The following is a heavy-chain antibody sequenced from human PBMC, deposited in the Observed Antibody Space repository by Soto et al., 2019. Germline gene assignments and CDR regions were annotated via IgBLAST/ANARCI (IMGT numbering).Heavy chain of an antibody. CDR2: IYPGDSDT. D-gene: IGHD4-17*01. J-gene: IGHJ6*02. CDR1: GYSFTNYW. V-gene: IGHV5-51*01. CDR3: ARWGTVIIPNYYYSGMDV. Sequence: GESLKISCNGSGYSFTNYWIGWVRQMPGKGLGWMGIIYPGDSDTRYSPSFQGQVTISADKSISTAYLQWSSLKASDTAMYYCARWGTVIIPNYYYSGMDVWGQGTTVTVSS.